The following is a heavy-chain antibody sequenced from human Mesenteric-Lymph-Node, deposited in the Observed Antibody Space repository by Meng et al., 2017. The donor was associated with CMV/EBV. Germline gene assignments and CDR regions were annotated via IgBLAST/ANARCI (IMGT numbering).Heavy chain of an antibody. CDR1: GFTVSSNY. CDR2: IYSGGST. J-gene: IGHJ4*02. CDR3: ASGSFDY. Sequence: GESLKISCAASGFTVSSNYISWVRQAPGKGLEWVSVIYSGGSTYYADSVKGRFTISRDNAKNSLYLQMNSLRAEDTAVYYCASGSFDYWGQGTLVTVSS. D-gene: IGHD2-2*03. V-gene: IGHV3-53*01.